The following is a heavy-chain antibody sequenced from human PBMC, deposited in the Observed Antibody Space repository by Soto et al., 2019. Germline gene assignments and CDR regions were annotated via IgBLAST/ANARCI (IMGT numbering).Heavy chain of an antibody. D-gene: IGHD3-3*01. CDR3: ARGTYYDFWSGYRFDY. CDR2: IIPIFGTA. Sequence: QVQLVQSGAEVKKPGSSVKVSCKASGGTFSSYAISWVRQAPGQGLEWMGGIIPIFGTANYAQKFQGRVTITAHEATSTAYMELSSLRFEDTAVYYCARGTYYDFWSGYRFDYWGQGTLVTVSS. J-gene: IGHJ4*02. V-gene: IGHV1-69*01. CDR1: GGTFSSYA.